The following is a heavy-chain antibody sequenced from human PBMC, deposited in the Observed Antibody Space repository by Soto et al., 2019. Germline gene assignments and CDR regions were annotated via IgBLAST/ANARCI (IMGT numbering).Heavy chain of an antibody. J-gene: IGHJ4*02. CDR2: IGTAGDT. Sequence: GGSLRLSCAASGFTFSSYDMHWVRQATGKGLEWVSAIGTAGDTYYPGSVKGRFTISRENAKNSLYLQMNSLRAEDTAVYYCARAPPHYYDSSGYFPELDYWGQGTLVTVSS. CDR1: GFTFSSYD. V-gene: IGHV3-13*01. CDR3: ARAPPHYYDSSGYFPELDY. D-gene: IGHD3-22*01.